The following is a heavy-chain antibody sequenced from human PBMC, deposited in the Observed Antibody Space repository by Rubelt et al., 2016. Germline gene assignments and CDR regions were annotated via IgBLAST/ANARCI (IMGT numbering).Heavy chain of an antibody. Sequence: QVQLQESGPELVKPSETLSLTCTVSGGSISSYYWSWVRQPPGKGLEWIGNIYYSGSTYYNPSLKSRVTISVDTSKNQFSLNLTSVTAADTAVYYCARGRNCMASTCYSSNWFDTWGQGILVTVSS. CDR2: IYYSGST. CDR1: GGSISSYY. V-gene: IGHV4-59*12. D-gene: IGHD2-21*02. CDR3: ARGRNCMASTCYSSNWFDT. J-gene: IGHJ5*02.